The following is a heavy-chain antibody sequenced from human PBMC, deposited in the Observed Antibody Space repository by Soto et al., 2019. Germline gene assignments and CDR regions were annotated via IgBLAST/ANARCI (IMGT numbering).Heavy chain of an antibody. Sequence: PGGSLRLSCAASGFTFSSYAMHWVRQAPGKGLEWVAVISYDGSNKYYADSVKGRFTISRDNSKNTLYLQMNSLRAEDTAVYYCARDQQTLFDYWGQGTLVTVSS. D-gene: IGHD6-13*01. CDR3: ARDQQTLFDY. CDR2: ISYDGSNK. V-gene: IGHV3-30-3*01. J-gene: IGHJ4*02. CDR1: GFTFSSYA.